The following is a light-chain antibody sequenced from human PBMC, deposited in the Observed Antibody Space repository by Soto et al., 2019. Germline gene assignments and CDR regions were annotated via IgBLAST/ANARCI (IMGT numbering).Light chain of an antibody. CDR3: SSYTISSPLVV. CDR2: DVS. J-gene: IGLJ2*01. V-gene: IGLV2-14*01. Sequence: QSALTQPASVSGSPGQSITISCTGTSSDVGGYNYVSWYQQHPGKAPKLMIYDVSNRPSGVSNRFSGSKSGNTASLTISGLQAEDEAEYYRSSYTISSPLVVFGGGTKLTVL. CDR1: SSDVGGYNY.